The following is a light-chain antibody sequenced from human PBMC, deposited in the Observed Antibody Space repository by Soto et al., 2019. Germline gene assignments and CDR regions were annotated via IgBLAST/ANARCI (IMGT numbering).Light chain of an antibody. CDR3: QQYNNWPPFS. J-gene: IGKJ5*01. CDR2: RAS. V-gene: IGKV3-15*01. CDR1: QSVNSN. Sequence: EIMMTQSPVTLSVSPGERATLSCRASQSVNSNLAWYQQKPGQAPRLLIQRASTRATGIPARFSGSGSGTEFTLTISSLQSEDFAVYYCQQYNNWPPFSFGQGTRLEIK.